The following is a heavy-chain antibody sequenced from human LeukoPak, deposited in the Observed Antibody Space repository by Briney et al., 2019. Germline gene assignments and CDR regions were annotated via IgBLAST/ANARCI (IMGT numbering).Heavy chain of an antibody. CDR1: GYSFSKYW. CDR3: ARLVAPVEMATINSVWFDP. V-gene: IGHV5-51*01. CDR2: IYPGDSDT. D-gene: IGHD5-24*01. J-gene: IGHJ5*02. Sequence: GESLKISCKGSGYSFSKYWIGWVRQMPGKGLEWLGIIYPGDSDTRYSPSFQGQVTISADKSISTAYLQWSSLKASDTAMYYCARLVAPVEMATINSVWFDPWGQGTLVTVSS.